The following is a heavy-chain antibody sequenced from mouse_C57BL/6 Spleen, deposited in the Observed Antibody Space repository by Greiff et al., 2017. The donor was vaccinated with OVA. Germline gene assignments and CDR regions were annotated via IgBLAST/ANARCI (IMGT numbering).Heavy chain of an antibody. D-gene: IGHD2-1*01. CDR1: GYSITSGYY. CDR2: ISYDGSN. V-gene: IGHV3-6*01. J-gene: IGHJ3*01. CDR3: ARVNGNYGFAY. Sequence: EVQLQQSGPGLVKPSQSLSLTCSVTGYSITSGYYWNWIRQFPGNKLEWMGYISYDGSNNYNPSLKNRISITRDTSKNQFFLKLNSVTTEDTATYYCARVNGNYGFAYWGQGTLVTVSA.